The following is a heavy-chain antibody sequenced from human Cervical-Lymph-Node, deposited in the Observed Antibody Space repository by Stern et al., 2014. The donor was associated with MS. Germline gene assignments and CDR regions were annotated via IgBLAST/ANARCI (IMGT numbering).Heavy chain of an antibody. J-gene: IGHJ6*03. D-gene: IGHD1-1*01. Sequence: QVQLVQSGGGVVHPGTSLRLSCAASGFSFNSHGMHWVRQAPGKGLDWVAVTWYDGSNKYYTDSVKGRFTISRDNSKNILYLHMNSLRSEDTAVYYCARDNALGTTGYMDVWGQGTTVIVSS. CDR1: GFSFNSHG. CDR2: TWYDGSNK. V-gene: IGHV3-33*01. CDR3: ARDNALGTTGYMDV.